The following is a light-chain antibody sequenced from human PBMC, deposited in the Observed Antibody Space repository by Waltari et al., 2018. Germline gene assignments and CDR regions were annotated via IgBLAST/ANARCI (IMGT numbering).Light chain of an antibody. Sequence: DIQMTQSPSTLSASVGDIVTLTCRASQSISTWLAWYQQKPGRAPKLLIYKASSLESGVPSRFSGSGSGTEFTLTISSLQPDDFATYYCQQYSSVPRTFGQGTKVEIK. CDR3: QQYSSVPRT. V-gene: IGKV1-5*03. CDR2: KAS. CDR1: QSISTW. J-gene: IGKJ1*01.